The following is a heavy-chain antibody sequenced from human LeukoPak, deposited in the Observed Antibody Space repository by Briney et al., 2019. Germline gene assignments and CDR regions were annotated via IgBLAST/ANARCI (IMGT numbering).Heavy chain of an antibody. CDR2: MYHTGST. J-gene: IGHJ4*02. Sequence: SETLSLTCSVSGYSMSSGYYWGWIRQPPERGLEWIGSMYHTGSTYYNPSLKSRVNISVDTSKNQFYLKVSSVTAAHTAVYYCARVARHDSTYSPGGNYFDYWGQGTLVTVSS. CDR1: GYSMSSGYY. V-gene: IGHV4-38-2*02. D-gene: IGHD2-15*01. CDR3: ARVARHDSTYSPGGNYFDY.